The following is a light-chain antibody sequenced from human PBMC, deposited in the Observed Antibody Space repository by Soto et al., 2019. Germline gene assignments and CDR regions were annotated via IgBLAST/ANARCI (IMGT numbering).Light chain of an antibody. V-gene: IGKV3D-15*01. CDR1: QSVSSN. CDR2: GAS. J-gene: IGKJ1*01. CDR3: HQYNNFWT. Sequence: EIVMTQSPATLSVSPGERATLSCRASQSVSSNYLAWYQQKPGQAPRLLIYGASNRATGIPDRFSGSGSGTEFTLTISSLQSEDFGLYYCHQYNNFWTFGQGTKVDIK.